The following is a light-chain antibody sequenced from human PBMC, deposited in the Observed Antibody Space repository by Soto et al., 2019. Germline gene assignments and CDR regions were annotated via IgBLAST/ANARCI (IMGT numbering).Light chain of an antibody. CDR1: SSDVGSYNL. Sequence: QSARTQPASVSGSPGQASTISCTGTSSDVGSYNLVSWYQQHPGKAPKLMIYEVSKRPSGVSNRFSGSKSGNTASLTISGLQAEDEADYYCCSYAGSSLYVFGTGTKVTVL. CDR3: CSYAGSSLYV. J-gene: IGLJ1*01. V-gene: IGLV2-23*02. CDR2: EVS.